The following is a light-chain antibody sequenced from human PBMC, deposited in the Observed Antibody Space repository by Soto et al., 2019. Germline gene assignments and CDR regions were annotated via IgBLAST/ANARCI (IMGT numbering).Light chain of an antibody. CDR2: AAS. J-gene: IGKJ4*01. CDR1: QSIYKW. Sequence: DIQMTQSPSSVSASIGDRVTISCRASQSIYKWLVWYQQKPGKAPKLLIYAASSLQSGVPSRFSGSGYGTDFTLAISSLQTEDSATYFCQQADSFPLTFGGGTKVEI. CDR3: QQADSFPLT. V-gene: IGKV1-12*01.